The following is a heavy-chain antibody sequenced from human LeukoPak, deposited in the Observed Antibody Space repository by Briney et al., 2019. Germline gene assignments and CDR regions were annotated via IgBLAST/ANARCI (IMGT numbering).Heavy chain of an antibody. Sequence: GGSLRLSCAASGFTFSKACMSWVRQAPGKGLEWVGRIKSKTDGGTTDYAAPVKGRFSISRDESKNTLYLQMNSLKTEDTAVYYCIASLYTVTTLEPNYWGQGTLVTVSS. CDR3: IASLYTVTTLEPNY. J-gene: IGHJ4*02. D-gene: IGHD4-17*01. CDR2: IKSKTDGGTT. CDR1: GFTFSKAC. V-gene: IGHV3-15*01.